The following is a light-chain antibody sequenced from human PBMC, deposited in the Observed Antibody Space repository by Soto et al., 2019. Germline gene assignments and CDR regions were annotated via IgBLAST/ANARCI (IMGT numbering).Light chain of an antibody. Sequence: QSALTQPASVYGSPGQSITISCTGTISDVGGYDYVSWYQQHPGKAPKLMIYDVSNRPSGVSNRFSGSKSGNTASLTISGLRADDEADYYCSSYTTSSTYVFATGTKVTVL. CDR1: ISDVGGYDY. V-gene: IGLV2-14*01. J-gene: IGLJ1*01. CDR2: DVS. CDR3: SSYTTSSTYV.